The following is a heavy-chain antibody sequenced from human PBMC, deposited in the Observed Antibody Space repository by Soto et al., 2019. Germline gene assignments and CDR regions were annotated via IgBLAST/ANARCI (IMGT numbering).Heavy chain of an antibody. CDR2: IVYDGTEK. CDR3: ARAVSRTGAPNVDY. J-gene: IGHJ4*02. D-gene: IGHD1-26*01. CDR1: GFSFNTYD. Sequence: QVQLVESGGGVVQPGRSLRLSCAASGFSFNTYDMHWVRQAPGKGLQWVAVIVYDGTEKYYADSVKGRFTISRNNSKNTLNLQMNSLRAEETAVYYCARAVSRTGAPNVDYWGQGTLVTVSS. V-gene: IGHV3-33*05.